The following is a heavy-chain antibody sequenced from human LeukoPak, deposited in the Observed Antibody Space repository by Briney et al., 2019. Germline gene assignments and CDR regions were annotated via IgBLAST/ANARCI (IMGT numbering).Heavy chain of an antibody. Sequence: GGSLRLSCAASGFTFSSYSMNWIRQAPGKGLEWVSSISSSSSYIYYADSVKGRFTISRDNAKNSLYLQMNSLRAEDTAVYYCARGGRQTGLGYWGQGTLVTVSS. V-gene: IGHV3-21*01. D-gene: IGHD7-27*01. CDR1: GFTFSSYS. CDR3: ARGGRQTGLGY. J-gene: IGHJ4*02. CDR2: ISSSSSYI.